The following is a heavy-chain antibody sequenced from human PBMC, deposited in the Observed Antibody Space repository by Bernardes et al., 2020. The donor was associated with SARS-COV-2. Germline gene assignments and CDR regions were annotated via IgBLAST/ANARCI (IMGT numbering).Heavy chain of an antibody. D-gene: IGHD4-17*01. CDR3: ARDPHYGALDY. Sequence: GGSLSLSCAVSGLTSEITFSLSWMTWIRQVPGGGLEWVANINQDGSDTNFVDSVKGRFTISRDNAKNLLFLQMNSLRVEDTAIYYCARDPHYGALDYWGQGTLVTVSS. J-gene: IGHJ4*02. V-gene: IGHV3-7*01. CDR1: GLTSEITFSLSW. CDR2: INQDGSDT.